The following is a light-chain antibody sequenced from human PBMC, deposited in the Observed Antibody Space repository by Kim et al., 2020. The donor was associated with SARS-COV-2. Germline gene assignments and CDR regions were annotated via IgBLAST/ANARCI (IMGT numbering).Light chain of an antibody. CDR1: QGINDH. J-gene: IGKJ4*01. V-gene: IGKV1-27*01. Sequence: ASVGDRVTITCRASQGINDHLVWYQQRPGKVPQLLIYAADTLQSGVPSRFSGAGFGTDFTLTITSLQPEDVGTYYCQSYDSAPLTFGGGTKVEIK. CDR3: QSYDSAPLT. CDR2: AAD.